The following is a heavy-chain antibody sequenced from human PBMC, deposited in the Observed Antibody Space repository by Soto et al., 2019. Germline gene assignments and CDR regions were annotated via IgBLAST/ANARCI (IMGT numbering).Heavy chain of an antibody. D-gene: IGHD3-16*01. CDR2: IYYSGST. V-gene: IGHV4-59*01. J-gene: IGHJ5*02. CDR3: ARSFTGYNWFDP. CDR1: GCSISSYY. Sequence: SETLSLTCTFSGCSISSYYWIWIRQPPGKGLEWIGYIYYSGSTNYNPSLKSRVTISVDTSKNQFSLKLSSVTAADTAVYYCARSFTGYNWFDPWGQGALVTVS.